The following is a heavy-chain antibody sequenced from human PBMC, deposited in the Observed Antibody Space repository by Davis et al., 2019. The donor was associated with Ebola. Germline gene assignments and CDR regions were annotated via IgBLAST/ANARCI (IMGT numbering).Heavy chain of an antibody. CDR1: GFSFSTYW. CDR2: IKQDGSEK. D-gene: IGHD3-10*01. V-gene: IGHV3-7*01. CDR3: ARYSGSGSMDV. J-gene: IGHJ6*02. Sequence: GGSLRLSCAASGFSFSTYWMSWVRQAPGKGLEWVANIKQDGSEKYYVDSVKGRFTISRDNAQNSLSLQMNSLRDEDTAVYYCARYSGSGSMDVWGQGTTVTVSS.